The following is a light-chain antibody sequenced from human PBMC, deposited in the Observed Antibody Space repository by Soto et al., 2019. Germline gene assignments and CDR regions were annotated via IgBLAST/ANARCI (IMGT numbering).Light chain of an antibody. J-gene: IGLJ1*01. CDR3: RSFAGSNKRV. V-gene: IGLV2-8*01. CDR1: TSDVGLYNY. CDR2: VAR. Sequence: QSALTQPPSAAGSPGQSVTISCTGTTSDVGLYNYVSWYQQHPGKAPKLVIYVARQRPSGVPDLCSGSMSGYTASLTVSGLKAEDEADCYCRSFAGSNKRVFATGTKLFV.